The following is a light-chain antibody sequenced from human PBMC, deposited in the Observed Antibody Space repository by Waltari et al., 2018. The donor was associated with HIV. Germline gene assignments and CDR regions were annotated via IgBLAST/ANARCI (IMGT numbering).Light chain of an antibody. V-gene: IGLV1-36*01. CDR1: CNHLGAYA. J-gene: IGLJ3*02. CDR3: SAWDYSLSARV. CDR2: GDS. Sequence: QSALTQEASVSVTVGPKVTLSCTAACNHLGAYALCWYQPNSHGAPKTVMFGDSLPSGIPDRFSASKSGTTASLTISGLQPEDEADYYCSAWDYSLSARVFGGGTRLTVL.